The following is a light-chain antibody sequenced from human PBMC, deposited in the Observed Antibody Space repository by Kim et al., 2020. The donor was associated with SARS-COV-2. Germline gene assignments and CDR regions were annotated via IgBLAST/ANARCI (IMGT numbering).Light chain of an antibody. CDR3: QQYYSYPQPT. CDR2: AAS. CDR1: QGISSY. V-gene: IGKV1-8*01. Sequence: AIQITQSPSSLSASTGDRVTITCRASQGISSYLAWYQQKPGKAPKLLISAASTLQSGVPSRFSGSGSGTDFTLTISCLQSEDFATYYCQQYYSYPQPTFGRGTQVDIK. J-gene: IGKJ4*01.